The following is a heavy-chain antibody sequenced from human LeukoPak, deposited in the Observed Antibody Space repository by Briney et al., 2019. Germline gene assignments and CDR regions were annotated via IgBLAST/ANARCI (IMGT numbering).Heavy chain of an antibody. V-gene: IGHV4-59*11. CDR2: IYYSGTT. D-gene: IGHD2-2*01. Sequence: SETLSLTCTVSGGSISSHYWSWIRQPPGKGLEWIGYIYYSGTTNYNPSLKSRVTISVDTSKSQFSLKLSSVTAADTAVYYCARRLNDCSSTSCWGGYWFDPWGQGTLVTVSS. J-gene: IGHJ5*02. CDR1: GGSISSHY. CDR3: ARRLNDCSSTSCWGGYWFDP.